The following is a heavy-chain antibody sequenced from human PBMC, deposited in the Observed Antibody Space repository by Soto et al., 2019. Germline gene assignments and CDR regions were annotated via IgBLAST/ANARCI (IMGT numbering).Heavy chain of an antibody. CDR1: GFTFSSYG. CDR3: AKDYGDGLGMDV. D-gene: IGHD3-16*01. V-gene: IGHV3-30*18. CDR2: ISYDGSNK. Sequence: PGGSLRLSCAASGFTFSSYGMHWVRQAPGKGLEWVAVISYDGSNKYYADSVKGRFTISRDNSKNTLYLQMNSLRAEDTAVYYCAKDYGDGLGMDVWGQGTTGTVSS. J-gene: IGHJ6*02.